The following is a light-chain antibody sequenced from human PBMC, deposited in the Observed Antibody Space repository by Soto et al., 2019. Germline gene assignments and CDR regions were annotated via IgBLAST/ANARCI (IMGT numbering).Light chain of an antibody. CDR1: QSVLYSSNNKNY. CDR3: QQYYGTPLT. CDR2: WAS. Sequence: DIVMTQSPDSLAVSLGERATINCKSSQSVLYSSNNKNYLAWYQQKPGQPPKLLIYWASTRESGVPDRFSGSGSGTDFTLTISSLQAEDVALYYCQQYYGTPLTFGGGTRLEN. J-gene: IGKJ5*01. V-gene: IGKV4-1*01.